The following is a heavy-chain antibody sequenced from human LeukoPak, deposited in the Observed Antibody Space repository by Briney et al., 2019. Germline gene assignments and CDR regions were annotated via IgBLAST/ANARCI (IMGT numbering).Heavy chain of an antibody. V-gene: IGHV3-7*03. CDR2: IKQDGSDK. Sequence: PGGSLSLSCAASGFSFSSYWMSWVRQAPGKGLEWVANIKQDGSDKYYLTSVRGRFTISRDNAKNSLFLQMNSLRVEDTAVYYCARGGGHLDCWGQGTLVTVSS. J-gene: IGHJ4*02. D-gene: IGHD4-23*01. CDR1: GFSFSSYW. CDR3: ARGGGHLDC.